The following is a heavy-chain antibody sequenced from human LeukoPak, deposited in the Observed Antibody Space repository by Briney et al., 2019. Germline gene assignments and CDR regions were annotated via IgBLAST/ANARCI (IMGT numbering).Heavy chain of an antibody. CDR3: ARDFRPYYDILTGYFYYYGMDV. J-gene: IGHJ6*02. D-gene: IGHD3-9*01. Sequence: GGSLRLSCAASGFTFSGYWMHWVRQAPGKGLVWVSRINSDGSSTSYADSVKGRFTISRDNAKNTLYLQMNSLRAEDTAVYYCARDFRPYYDILTGYFYYYGMDVWGQGTTVTVSS. CDR1: GFTFSGYW. CDR2: INSDGSST. V-gene: IGHV3-74*01.